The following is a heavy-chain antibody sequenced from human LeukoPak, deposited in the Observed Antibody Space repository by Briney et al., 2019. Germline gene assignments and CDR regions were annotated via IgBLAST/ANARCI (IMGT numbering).Heavy chain of an antibody. D-gene: IGHD2-15*01. Sequence: PSETLSLTCTVSGGSISSYYWSWIRQPPGKGLEWIGYIYYSGSTNYNPSLKSRVTISVDTSKNQFSLKLSSVTAADTAVYYCARLPDCSGGSCSDAFDIWGQGTMVTVSS. CDR3: ARLPDCSGGSCSDAFDI. CDR1: GGSISSYY. CDR2: IYYSGST. V-gene: IGHV4-59*08. J-gene: IGHJ3*02.